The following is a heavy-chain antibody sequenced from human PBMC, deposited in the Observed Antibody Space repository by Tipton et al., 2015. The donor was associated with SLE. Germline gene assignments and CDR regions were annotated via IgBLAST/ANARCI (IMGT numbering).Heavy chain of an antibody. CDR3: ARGQHQLGRFDP. CDR1: GGSLSDHY. D-gene: IGHD1-1*01. CDR2: TDHSGGT. J-gene: IGHJ5*02. Sequence: TLSLTCAVYGGSLSDHYWSWIRQPPGKGLEWIGQTDHSGGTSYTPSLKSRITISADTSKNQFSLKLNSVTAADTAVYYCARGQHQLGRFDPWGQGTLVTVSS. V-gene: IGHV4-34*01.